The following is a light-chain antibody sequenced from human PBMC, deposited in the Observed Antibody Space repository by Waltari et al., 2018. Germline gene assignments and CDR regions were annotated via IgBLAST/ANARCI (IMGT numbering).Light chain of an antibody. CDR2: DAS. CDR3: QQRSNWPPLT. CDR1: KSVRSY. Sequence: EIVLTQSPATLSLSPGERATLSCRASKSVRSYLAWYQQEPGQAPRFLIFDASNSATGIPARFSGSGSGTDFTLTISSLEPEDFAVYYCQQRSNWPPLTVGGGTKVEIK. J-gene: IGKJ4*01. V-gene: IGKV3-11*01.